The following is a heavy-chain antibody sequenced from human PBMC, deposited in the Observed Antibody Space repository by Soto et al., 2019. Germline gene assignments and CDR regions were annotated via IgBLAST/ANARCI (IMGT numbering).Heavy chain of an antibody. CDR3: ARAQGGYSGSYHFDY. V-gene: IGHV1-3*01. CDR1: GYTFSSYA. J-gene: IGHJ4*02. D-gene: IGHD1-26*01. Sequence: ASVKVSCKASGYTFSSYAMHWVRQAPGQRLEWMGWINAGNGDTKYSQKFQGRVTITRDTSASTVYMELSSLRSEDTAVYYCARAQGGYSGSYHFDYWGQGTLVTVSS. CDR2: INAGNGDT.